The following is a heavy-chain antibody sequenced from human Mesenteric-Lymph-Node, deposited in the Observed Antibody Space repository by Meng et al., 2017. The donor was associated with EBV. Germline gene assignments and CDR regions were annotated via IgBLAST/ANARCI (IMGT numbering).Heavy chain of an antibody. CDR1: GGSITTYNW. J-gene: IGHJ5*02. V-gene: IGHV4-4*02. CDR3: AKANSSGRSSWFDP. Sequence: QVQLQESGPGLLKPSGTLSLTCAVSGGSITTYNWWSWVRQPPGKGLEWIGEVFHSGTTNSNASLRSRLTISVDKSKNQFSLKLTSVTAADTAVYYCAKANSSGRSSWFDPWGQGTLVTVSS. D-gene: IGHD3-10*01. CDR2: VFHSGTT.